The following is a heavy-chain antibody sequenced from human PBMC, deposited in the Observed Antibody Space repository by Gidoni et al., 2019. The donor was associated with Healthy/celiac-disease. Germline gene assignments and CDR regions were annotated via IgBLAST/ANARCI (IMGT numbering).Heavy chain of an antibody. CDR3: AKDRGGIVVVVFDY. J-gene: IGHJ4*02. D-gene: IGHD3-22*01. CDR2: ISGSGGSP. CDR1: GCTFSSYA. Sequence: EVQLLESGGGLIQPGGSVRLSWAGSGCTFSSYAMSWVRQAPGKGREWVSAISGSGGSPYYADSVKGRFTISRDNSKNTLYLQMNSLRAEDTAVYYCAKDRGGIVVVVFDYWGQGTLVTVSS. V-gene: IGHV3-23*01.